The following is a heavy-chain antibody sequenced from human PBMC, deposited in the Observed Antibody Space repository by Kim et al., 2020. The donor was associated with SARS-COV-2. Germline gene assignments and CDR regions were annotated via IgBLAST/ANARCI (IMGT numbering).Heavy chain of an antibody. D-gene: IGHD2-2*01. CDR3: AKDQDLVVVPPAFYGMDV. CDR1: GFTFSSYG. CDR2: ISYDGGNK. V-gene: IGHV3-30*18. J-gene: IGHJ6*02. Sequence: GGSLRLSCAASGFTFSSYGIHWVRQAPGKGLEWVAVISYDGGNKYYADSVKGRFTISRDNSKNTLYLQMYTLRAEDTAVYYCAKDQDLVVVPPAFYGMDVWGQGTTLTVSS.